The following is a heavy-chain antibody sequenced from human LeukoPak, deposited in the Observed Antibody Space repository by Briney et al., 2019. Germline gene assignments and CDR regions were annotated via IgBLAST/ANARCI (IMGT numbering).Heavy chain of an antibody. D-gene: IGHD1-26*01. CDR3: AKAHSGSSFGDY. Sequence: GRSLRLSCAASGFTFGSYGMHWVRQAPGKGLEWVAVISYDGSNKYYADSVKGRFTISRDNSRNTLYLQMNSLRAEDTAVYYCAKAHSGSSFGDYWGQGTLVTVSS. CDR1: GFTFGSYG. V-gene: IGHV3-30*18. J-gene: IGHJ4*02. CDR2: ISYDGSNK.